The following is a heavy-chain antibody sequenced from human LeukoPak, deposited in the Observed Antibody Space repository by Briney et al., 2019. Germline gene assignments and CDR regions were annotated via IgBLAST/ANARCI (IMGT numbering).Heavy chain of an antibody. V-gene: IGHV3-15*01. CDR1: GFTFSDAR. CDR2: IKSKTEGGTT. J-gene: IGHJ4*02. CDR3: STGMLTETTHVSY. D-gene: IGHD1-7*01. Sequence: GGSLRLSCAASGFTFSDARMHWVRQAPGKGLEWVGHIKSKTEGGTTDYAAPVKGRFTISRDDSKNMLYVQMNSLKIEDTAVYYCSTGMLTETTHVSYWGQGTLVTVSS.